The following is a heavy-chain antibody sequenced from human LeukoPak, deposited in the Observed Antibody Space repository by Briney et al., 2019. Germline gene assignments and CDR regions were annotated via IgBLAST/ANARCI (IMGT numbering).Heavy chain of an antibody. J-gene: IGHJ3*02. CDR3: ARGEEGAFDI. V-gene: IGHV3-23*01. Sequence: GGSLRLSCAASVLTFSSYGMSWVRQAPGKGLEWGSAISGSGGSKYYADSVKGRFTISRDNSKNTLYLQMNSLRAEDKAVYYCARGEEGAFDIWGQGTMVTVSS. CDR2: ISGSGGSK. CDR1: VLTFSSYG.